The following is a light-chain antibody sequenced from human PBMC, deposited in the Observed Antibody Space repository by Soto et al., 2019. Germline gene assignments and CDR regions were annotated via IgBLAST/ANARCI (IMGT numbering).Light chain of an antibody. V-gene: IGKV3-11*01. J-gene: IGKJ1*01. CDR1: QSVSRY. CDR3: QQRSTWPTA. Sequence: EIVLTQSPATLSLSPGERATLSCRASQSVSRYLVWYQQKPGQAPRLLIYDTSNRATGIPARFSGSGSGIDFTLTISSLEPEDFAVYYCQQRSTWPTAFGQGTKVEI. CDR2: DTS.